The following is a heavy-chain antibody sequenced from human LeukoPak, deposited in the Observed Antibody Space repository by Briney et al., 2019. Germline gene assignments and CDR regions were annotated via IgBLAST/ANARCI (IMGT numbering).Heavy chain of an antibody. CDR3: AREYCTRTNCYDYFDY. CDR2: IFHTGST. J-gene: IGHJ4*02. D-gene: IGHD2-2*01. CDR1: GDSITNSY. Sequence: PSETLSLTCTVSGDSITNSYWTWIRQTPGKGVEYVEYIFHTGSTNYNPSLKGRATISLDTSKNQFSLKLTSVTSADTAVYYCAREYCTRTNCYDYFDYWGQGTLVTVSS. V-gene: IGHV4-59*01.